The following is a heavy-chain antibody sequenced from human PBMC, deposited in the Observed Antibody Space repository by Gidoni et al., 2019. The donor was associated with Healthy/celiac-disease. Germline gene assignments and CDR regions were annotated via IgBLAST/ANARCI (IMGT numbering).Heavy chain of an antibody. CDR2: IIPILGIA. J-gene: IGHJ5*02. D-gene: IGHD1-1*01. CDR1: GGPFLSYA. CDR3: AREDIGTTAGWFDP. Sequence: QVPLVQSGAEVTTPGSSVKVSCKASGGPFLSYAISWVRQAPGQGLEWMGRIIPILGIANYAQKFQGRVTITADKSTSTAYMELSSLRSEDTAVYYCAREDIGTTAGWFDPWGQGTLVTVSS. V-gene: IGHV1-69*04.